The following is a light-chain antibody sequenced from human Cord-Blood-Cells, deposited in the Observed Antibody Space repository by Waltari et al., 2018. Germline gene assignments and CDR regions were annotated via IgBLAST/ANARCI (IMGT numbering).Light chain of an antibody. CDR3: CSYAGSSTFYV. CDR1: SRDVGSYNL. Sequence: QSALTQPASVSGSPGQSITISCTGTSRDVGSYNLVSWYQQHPGKAPKLMIDEVSKRPSGVSNRFSGSKSGNTASLTISGLQAEDEADYYCCSYAGSSTFYVFGTGTKVTVL. V-gene: IGLV2-23*02. CDR2: EVS. J-gene: IGLJ1*01.